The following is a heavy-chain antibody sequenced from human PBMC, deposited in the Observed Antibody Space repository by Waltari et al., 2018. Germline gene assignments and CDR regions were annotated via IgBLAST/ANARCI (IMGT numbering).Heavy chain of an antibody. Sequence: EVQLVESGGVVVQPGGSLRLSCAASGFTFDDYAMPLVRQAPGKGLEWVSLISWDGGSTYYADSGKGRFTISRDNSKNSLDLQMNSLRAEETALYYCAKAVWRRRTGTTGGFDYWGQGTLVTVSS. CDR1: GFTFDDYA. J-gene: IGHJ4*02. CDR3: AKAVWRRRTGTTGGFDY. V-gene: IGHV3-43D*04. D-gene: IGHD1-1*01. CDR2: ISWDGGST.